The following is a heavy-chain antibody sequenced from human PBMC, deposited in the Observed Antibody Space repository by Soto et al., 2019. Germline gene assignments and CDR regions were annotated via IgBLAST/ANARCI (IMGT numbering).Heavy chain of an antibody. CDR1: GFTFSSYS. J-gene: IGHJ6*03. CDR2: ISSSSSYI. V-gene: IGHV3-21*01. D-gene: IGHD4-17*01. CDR3: AMTPLDYADDYYYYMDV. Sequence: EVQLVESGGGLVKPGGSLRLSCAASGFTFSSYSMNWVRQAPGKGLEWVSSISSSSSYIYYADSVKGRFTISRDNAKNSRYLQMNSLRADDTSVYYGAMTPLDYADDYYYYMDVWGKGTTVTVSS.